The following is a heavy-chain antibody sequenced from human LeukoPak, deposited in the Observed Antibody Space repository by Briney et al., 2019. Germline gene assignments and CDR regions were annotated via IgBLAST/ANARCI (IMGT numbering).Heavy chain of an antibody. Sequence: ASVKISCKASGYTFTGYYMHWVRQAPGQGLEWMGWINPNSGGTNYAQKFQGRVTMTRDTSISTAYMELSRLRSDDTAVYYCATDCYGRSAVLCHWGQGTVVTVSS. CDR2: INPNSGGT. J-gene: IGHJ4*02. D-gene: IGHD2/OR15-2a*01. CDR1: GYTFTGYY. V-gene: IGHV1-2*02. CDR3: ATDCYGRSAVLCH.